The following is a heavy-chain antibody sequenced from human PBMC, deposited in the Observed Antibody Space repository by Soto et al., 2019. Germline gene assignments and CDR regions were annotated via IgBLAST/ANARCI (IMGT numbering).Heavy chain of an antibody. CDR3: ARQRYNRFDAGSIY. D-gene: IGHD1-1*01. CDR2: VFYTGTT. Sequence: QLQLQESGPGLVKPSETLSLTCTVSGASISSSSYYWGWIRQPPGKGLEWIGRVFYTGTTYYNPSVKSRISISVDTSKNQFSLRLNSVTAADTAVYYCARQRYNRFDAGSIYWCQGTLVTVSS. CDR1: GASISSSSYY. J-gene: IGHJ4*02. V-gene: IGHV4-39*01.